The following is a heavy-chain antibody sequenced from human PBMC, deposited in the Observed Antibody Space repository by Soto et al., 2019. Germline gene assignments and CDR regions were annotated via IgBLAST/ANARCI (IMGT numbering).Heavy chain of an antibody. V-gene: IGHV1-69*12. J-gene: IGHJ6*02. CDR2: IIPIFGTA. D-gene: IGHD2-2*01. Sequence: QVQLVQSGAEVKKPGSSVKVSCKASGGTFSSYAISWVRQAPGQGLEWMGGIIPIFGTANYAQKFQGRVTITADESTSTAYMXRSXLXFEDTAVYYCARVLYSDIVLVPAAMGVGYYYYGMDVWGQGTTVTVSS. CDR1: GGTFSSYA. CDR3: ARVLYSDIVLVPAAMGVGYYYYGMDV.